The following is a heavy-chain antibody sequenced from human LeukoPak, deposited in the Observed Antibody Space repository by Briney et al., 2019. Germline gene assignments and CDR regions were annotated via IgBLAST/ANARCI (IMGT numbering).Heavy chain of an antibody. CDR2: IIPILGIA. CDR1: VDTFSSYA. Sequence: HRASLKLSCKAYVDTFSSYAISWVRQAPGQGLEWMGRIIPILGIANYSQKLQGRVTTTADKSTNTAYMELSSLRSEDTAVYYCARERITMVRGVICREGYYGMDVWGEGTTVTV. V-gene: IGHV1-69*04. CDR3: ARERITMVRGVICREGYYGMDV. J-gene: IGHJ6*02. D-gene: IGHD3-10*01.